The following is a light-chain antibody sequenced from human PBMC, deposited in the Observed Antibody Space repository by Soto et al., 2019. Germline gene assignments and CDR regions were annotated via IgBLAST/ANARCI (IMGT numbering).Light chain of an antibody. CDR1: SNDVGGYNY. Sequence: QSALTQPASVSGSPGQSITISCTGTSNDVGGYNYVSWYQQHPGKAPKLVIYEVSHRPSGISDRFSGSKSGNTASLTISGLQVEDEAEYYCSSYTTSSPYVFGPGTKLTGL. CDR3: SSYTTSSPYV. CDR2: EVS. V-gene: IGLV2-14*01. J-gene: IGLJ1*01.